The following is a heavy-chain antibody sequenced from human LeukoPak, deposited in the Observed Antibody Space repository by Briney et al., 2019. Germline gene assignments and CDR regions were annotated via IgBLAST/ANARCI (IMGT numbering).Heavy chain of an antibody. CDR1: GFTFSSYE. Sequence: GGSLRLSCAASGFTFSSYEMNWVRQAPGKGLEWVSYISSSGSTIYYADSVKGRSTISRDNAKNSLYLQMNSLRAEDTAVYYCARDRNYYYYGMDVWGKGTTVTVSS. D-gene: IGHD1-14*01. J-gene: IGHJ6*04. V-gene: IGHV3-48*03. CDR2: ISSSGSTI. CDR3: ARDRNYYYYGMDV.